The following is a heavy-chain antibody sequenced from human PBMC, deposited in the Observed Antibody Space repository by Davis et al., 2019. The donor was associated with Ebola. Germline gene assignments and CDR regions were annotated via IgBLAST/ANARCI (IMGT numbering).Heavy chain of an antibody. Sequence: GESLKISCAASGFSFSNCAMSWVRQVPGKGLEWVSGISGSGNGDGPYYADSVKGRFTISRDNAKKTVYLQMNSVRPEDTAVYYCAKLKGVWGSNFAMDVWGQGTTVTVSS. V-gene: IGHV3-23*01. D-gene: IGHD3-16*01. CDR1: GFSFSNCA. CDR2: ISGSGNGDGP. CDR3: AKLKGVWGSNFAMDV. J-gene: IGHJ6*02.